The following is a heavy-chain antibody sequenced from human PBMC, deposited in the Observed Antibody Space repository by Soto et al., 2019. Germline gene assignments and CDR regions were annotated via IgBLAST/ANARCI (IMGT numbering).Heavy chain of an antibody. D-gene: IGHD6-13*01. CDR3: ARAYSSSLDFAP. CDR2: IYYSGST. CDR1: GGSISSGGYY. V-gene: IGHV4-61*08. J-gene: IGHJ5*02. Sequence: PSETLSLTCAVSGGSISSGGYYWSWIRQPPGKGLEWIGYIYYSGSTNYNPSLKSRVTISVDTSKNQFSLKLSSVTAADTAVYYCARAYSSSLDFAPWGQGPLVTVSS.